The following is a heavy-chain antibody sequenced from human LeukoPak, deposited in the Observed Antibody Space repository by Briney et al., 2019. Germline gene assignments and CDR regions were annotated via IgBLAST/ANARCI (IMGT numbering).Heavy chain of an antibody. Sequence: ASVKVSCKPSGYTFTGYYLHWVRQAPGQGLEWMGWINPNTGATIYAEKFQGRVTMTRATSIDTAYMEMRSLRSDDTAVYYCARDRVGSGCPRPWYFEFWGQGPLITVSS. CDR2: INPNTGAT. D-gene: IGHD6-19*01. V-gene: IGHV1-2*02. CDR1: GYTFTGYY. J-gene: IGHJ4*02. CDR3: ARDRVGSGCPRPWYFEF.